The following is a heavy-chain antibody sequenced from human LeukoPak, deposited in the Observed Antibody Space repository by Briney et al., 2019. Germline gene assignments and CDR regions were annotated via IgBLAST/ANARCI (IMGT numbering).Heavy chain of an antibody. Sequence: SETLSLTCAVYGGSFSGYYWSWLRQPQGKGLEWIGEINHSGSTNYNTALKTRVTITVDTSKNQFSLKLSSVTAADTAMYYCARGLRIAAAGNWFDPWGQGTLVTVSS. CDR1: GGSFSGYY. CDR2: INHSGST. D-gene: IGHD6-13*01. J-gene: IGHJ5*02. CDR3: ARGLRIAAAGNWFDP. V-gene: IGHV4-34*01.